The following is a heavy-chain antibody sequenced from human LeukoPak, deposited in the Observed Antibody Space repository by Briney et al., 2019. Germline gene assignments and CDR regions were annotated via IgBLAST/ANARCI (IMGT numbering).Heavy chain of an antibody. D-gene: IGHD2-15*01. CDR2: INYSGST. Sequence: SETLSLTCIVSGGSISSGTYYWSWIRQHPGKGLEWIGNINYSGSTYYNPSLKSRATISVDTSRNQFSLKVSSVTAADMAVYHCARVLPDYGLDVWGQGTTVTVSS. CDR3: ARVLPDYGLDV. J-gene: IGHJ6*02. V-gene: IGHV4-31*03. CDR1: GGSISSGTYY.